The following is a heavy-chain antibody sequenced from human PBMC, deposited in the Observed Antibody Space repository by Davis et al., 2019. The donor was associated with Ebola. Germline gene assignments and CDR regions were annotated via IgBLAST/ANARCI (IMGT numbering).Heavy chain of an antibody. D-gene: IGHD3-3*01. CDR2: IWYDGSNK. CDR1: GFTFSSYG. Sequence: PGGSLRLSCAASGFTFSSYGMHWVRQAPGKGLEWVAVIWYDGSNKYYADSVKGRFTISRDNSKNTLYLQMNSLRAEDTAVYYCARDWPRVWSGYHYFDYWGQGTLVTVSS. CDR3: ARDWPRVWSGYHYFDY. V-gene: IGHV3-33*01. J-gene: IGHJ4*02.